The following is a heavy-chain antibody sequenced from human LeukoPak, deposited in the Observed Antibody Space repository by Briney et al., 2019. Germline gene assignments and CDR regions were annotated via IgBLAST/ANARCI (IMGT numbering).Heavy chain of an antibody. D-gene: IGHD5-24*01. CDR1: GFTFSSYS. CDR3: ARRITRGAFDI. CDR2: ISSSSSTI. J-gene: IGHJ3*02. Sequence: GGSLRLSCAASGFTFSSYSMNWVRQAPGKGLKWVSYISSSSSTIYYADSVKGRFTISRDNAKNSLYLQMNSLRAEDTAVYYCARRITRGAFDIWGQGTMVTVSS. V-gene: IGHV3-48*01.